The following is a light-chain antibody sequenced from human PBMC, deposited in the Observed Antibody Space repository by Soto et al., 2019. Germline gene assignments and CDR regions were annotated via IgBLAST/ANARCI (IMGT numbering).Light chain of an antibody. Sequence: QSALTQPASVSGSPGQSITISCTGSSSDVGGYNYVSWYQQHPDKAPKLMIYEVSNRPSGVSNRFSGSKSGNTASLTISGLQAEDEADYYCSSYTSSSHLLFGGGTKVTVL. CDR2: EVS. CDR3: SSYTSSSHLL. V-gene: IGLV2-14*01. CDR1: SSDVGGYNY. J-gene: IGLJ2*01.